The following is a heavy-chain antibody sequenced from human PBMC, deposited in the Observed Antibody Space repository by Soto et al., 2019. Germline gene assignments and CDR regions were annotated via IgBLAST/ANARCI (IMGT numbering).Heavy chain of an antibody. CDR1: GFTFSTYG. Sequence: EVQVLESGGGLVQPGGSLRLSCAASGFTFSTYGMSWVRQAPGKGLEWVSGISGNGGSTHYADSVKGRFTISRDNSMNTVYLQMNSLRAEDTVVYYCAKALYGGFDYWGQGTLVTVSS. J-gene: IGHJ4*02. CDR2: ISGNGGST. CDR3: AKALYGGFDY. D-gene: IGHD4-17*01. V-gene: IGHV3-23*01.